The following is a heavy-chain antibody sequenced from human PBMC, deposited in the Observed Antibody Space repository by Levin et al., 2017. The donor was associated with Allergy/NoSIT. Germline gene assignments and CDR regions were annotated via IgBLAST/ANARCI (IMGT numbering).Heavy chain of an antibody. CDR2: IYTSGST. V-gene: IGHV4-61*02. Sequence: SETLSLTCTVSGGSISSGSYYWSWIRQPAGKGLEWIGRIYTSGSTNYNPSLKSRVTISVDTSKNQFSLKLSSVTAADTAVYYCARDRRLGGFDYWGQGTLVTVSS. J-gene: IGHJ4*02. D-gene: IGHD3-16*01. CDR1: GGSISSGSYY. CDR3: ARDRRLGGFDY.